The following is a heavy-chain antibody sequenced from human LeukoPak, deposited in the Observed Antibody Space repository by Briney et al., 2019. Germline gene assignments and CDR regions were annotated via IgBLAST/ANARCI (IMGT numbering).Heavy chain of an antibody. CDR2: INWNGGST. J-gene: IGHJ4*02. V-gene: IGHV3-20*04. CDR1: GFTFDDYG. CDR3: AKGSGTGYGDYFAY. Sequence: GGSLRLSCAASGFTFDDYGMSWVRQAPGKGLEWVSGINWNGGSTGYADSVKGRFTISRDNAKNSLYLQMNSLRAEDTAVYYCAKGSGTGYGDYFAYWGQGTLVTVSS. D-gene: IGHD1-26*01.